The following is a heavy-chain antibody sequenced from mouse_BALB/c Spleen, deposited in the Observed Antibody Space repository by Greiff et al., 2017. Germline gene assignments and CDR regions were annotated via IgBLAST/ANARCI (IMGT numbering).Heavy chain of an antibody. J-gene: IGHJ1*01. CDR1: GFNIKDTY. Sequence: EVQLQQSGAELVKPGASVKLSCTASGFNIKDTYMHWVKQRPEQGLEWIGRIDPANGNTKYDPKFQGKATITADTSSNTAYLQLSSLTSEDTAVYYCAPSLYGNYRYFDVWGAGTTVTVSS. CDR3: APSLYGNYRYFDV. CDR2: IDPANGNT. V-gene: IGHV14-3*02. D-gene: IGHD2-1*01.